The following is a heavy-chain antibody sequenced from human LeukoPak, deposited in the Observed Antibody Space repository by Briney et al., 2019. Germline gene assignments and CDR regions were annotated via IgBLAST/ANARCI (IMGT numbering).Heavy chain of an antibody. CDR1: GGSISSYY. D-gene: IGHD2-21*02. V-gene: IGHV4-59*01. J-gene: IGHJ4*02. CDR3: ARAIVVVTAEYYFDY. CDR2: IYYSGST. Sequence: TSETLSLTCTVSGGSISSYYWSWIRQPPGKGLEWIGYIYYSGSTIYNPSLKSRVTISVDTSKNQFSLKLSSVTAADTAVYYCARAIVVVTAEYYFDYWGQGTLVTVSS.